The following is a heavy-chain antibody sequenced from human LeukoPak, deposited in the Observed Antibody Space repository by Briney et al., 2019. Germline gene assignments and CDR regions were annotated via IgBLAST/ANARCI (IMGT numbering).Heavy chain of an antibody. J-gene: IGHJ4*02. D-gene: IGHD1-1*01. CDR1: GFTFSDYG. V-gene: IGHV3-30*03. Sequence: PGGSLRLSCAASGFTFSDYGMHWVRQATGKGLEWVALISYDGGNKFYADSVRDRFTVSRENAKNTLFLKMNSLRIEDTAVYYCTRGGTPFDYWGQGTLVTVSS. CDR3: TRGGTPFDY. CDR2: ISYDGGNK.